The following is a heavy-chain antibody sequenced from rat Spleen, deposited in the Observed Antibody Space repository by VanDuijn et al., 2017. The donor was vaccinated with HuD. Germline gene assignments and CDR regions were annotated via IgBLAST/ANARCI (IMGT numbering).Heavy chain of an antibody. V-gene: IGHV5-29*01. D-gene: IGHD4-3*01. CDR3: ARQALRYNSGYGNWFAY. J-gene: IGHJ3*01. CDR2: ISYDGSST. CDR1: GFTFSDYY. Sequence: EVQLVESDGGLVQPGRSLKLSCAASGFTFSDYYMAWVRQAPTKGLEWVATISYDGSSTYYRDSVKGRFTISRDDAKNTQYLQMDSLRSEDTATYYCARQALRYNSGYGNWFAYWGQGTPVTVSS.